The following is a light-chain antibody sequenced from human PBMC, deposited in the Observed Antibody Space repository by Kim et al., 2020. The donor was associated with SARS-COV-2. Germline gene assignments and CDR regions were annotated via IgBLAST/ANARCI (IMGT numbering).Light chain of an antibody. J-gene: IGKJ4*01. CDR1: QSVSGN. V-gene: IGKV3-15*01. CDR3: QQYNNWLT. CDR2: GAT. Sequence: EIVMTQSPATLSVSPGERATLSCRASQSVSGNLAWYQKKPSQAPSLLIYGATTRAAGIPARFSGSGSGTEFTLTISSLQSEDFAVYYCQQYNNWLTFGGGTKVEIK.